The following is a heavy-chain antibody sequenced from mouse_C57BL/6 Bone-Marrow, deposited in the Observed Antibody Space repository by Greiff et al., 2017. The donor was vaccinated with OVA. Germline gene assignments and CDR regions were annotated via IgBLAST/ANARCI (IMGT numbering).Heavy chain of an antibody. Sequence: EVMLVESGGGLVQPGGSLKLSCAASGFTFSDYYMYWVRQTPEKRLEWVAYISNGGGSTYYPDTVKGRFTISRDNAKNTLYLQMSRLKSEDTAMYYCARHDYYSNYYAMDYWGQGTSVTVSS. V-gene: IGHV5-12*01. CDR3: ARHDYYSNYYAMDY. D-gene: IGHD2-5*01. J-gene: IGHJ4*01. CDR1: GFTFSDYY. CDR2: ISNGGGST.